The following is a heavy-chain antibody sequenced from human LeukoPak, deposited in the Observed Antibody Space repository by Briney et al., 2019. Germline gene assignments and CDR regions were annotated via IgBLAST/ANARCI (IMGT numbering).Heavy chain of an antibody. CDR3: AKDPRTGAVSGIFYFDY. CDR1: GFTFSRHP. J-gene: IGHJ4*02. D-gene: IGHD6-19*01. Sequence: GTSLRLSCAASGFTFSRHPMHWVRQAPGKGLEWVAVIVYDGSEKYYKESVKGRFTISGDNSKNTLYLQMDSLRPEDTAVYYCAKDPRTGAVSGIFYFDYWGQGTLLTVSS. V-gene: IGHV3-30*04. CDR2: IVYDGSEK.